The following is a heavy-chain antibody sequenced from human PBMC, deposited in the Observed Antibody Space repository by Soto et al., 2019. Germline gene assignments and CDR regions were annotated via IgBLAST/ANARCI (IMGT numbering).Heavy chain of an antibody. J-gene: IGHJ4*02. D-gene: IGHD1-7*01. Sequence: ESGGGLVQPGGSLRLSCAASGFTFSSYWMSWVRQAPGKGLEWVANIKQDGSEKYYVDSVKGRFTISRDNAKNSLYLQMNSLRAEDTAVYYCARGLFPYAGTTAVDYWGQGTLVTVSS. CDR1: GFTFSSYW. CDR2: IKQDGSEK. V-gene: IGHV3-7*03. CDR3: ARGLFPYAGTTAVDY.